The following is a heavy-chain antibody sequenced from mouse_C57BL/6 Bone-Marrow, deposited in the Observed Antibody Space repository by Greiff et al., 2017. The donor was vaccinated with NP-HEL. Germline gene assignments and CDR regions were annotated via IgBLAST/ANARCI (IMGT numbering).Heavy chain of an antibody. D-gene: IGHD1-1*01. CDR2: ISDGGSYT. Sequence: EVQLVESGGGLVKPGGSLKLSCAASGFTFSSYAMSWVRQTPEKRLEWVATISDGGSYTYYPDNVKGRFTISRDNAKNNLYLQMSHLKSEDTAMYYCARERFTTVVATDAMDYWGQGTSVTVSS. CDR3: ARERFTTVVATDAMDY. V-gene: IGHV5-4*01. J-gene: IGHJ4*01. CDR1: GFTFSSYA.